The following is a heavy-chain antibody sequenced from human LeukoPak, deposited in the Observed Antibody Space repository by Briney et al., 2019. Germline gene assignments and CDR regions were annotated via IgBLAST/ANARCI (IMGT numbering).Heavy chain of an antibody. CDR2: IIPILGIA. D-gene: IGHD6-19*01. Sequence: SVKVSCKASGGTFSSYTISWVRQAPGQGLEWMGRIIPILGIANYAQKFQGRVTITADKSTSTAYMELSSLRSEDTAMYYCARSRAVAGRNLDYWGQGTLVTVSS. CDR3: ARSRAVAGRNLDY. V-gene: IGHV1-69*02. J-gene: IGHJ4*02. CDR1: GGTFSSYT.